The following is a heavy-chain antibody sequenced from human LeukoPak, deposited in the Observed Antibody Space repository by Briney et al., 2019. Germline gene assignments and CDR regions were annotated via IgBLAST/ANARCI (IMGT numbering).Heavy chain of an antibody. D-gene: IGHD3-10*02. V-gene: IGHV3-21*01. Sequence: SGGSLRLSCAASGFTFSSYNMNWVRQAPGKGLEWVSSITSSSTYIYYADSVKGRFTISRDNARNSLYLQMNSLRAEDTAVYYCAELGITMIGGVWGKGTTVTISS. CDR3: AELGITMIGGV. CDR1: GFTFSSYN. J-gene: IGHJ6*04. CDR2: ITSSSTYI.